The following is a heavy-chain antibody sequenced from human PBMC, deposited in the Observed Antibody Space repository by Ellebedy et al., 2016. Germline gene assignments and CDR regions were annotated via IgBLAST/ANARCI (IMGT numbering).Heavy chain of an antibody. J-gene: IGHJ6*02. Sequence: GESLKISCAASGFTFSSYAMSWVRQAPGKGLEWVSAISGSGGSTYYADSVKGRFTISRDNSKNTLYLQMNSLRAEDTAVYYCAKTYCSSTSCYGPYYYYGMDVWGQGTTVTVSS. CDR2: ISGSGGST. D-gene: IGHD2-2*01. CDR1: GFTFSSYA. CDR3: AKTYCSSTSCYGPYYYYGMDV. V-gene: IGHV3-23*01.